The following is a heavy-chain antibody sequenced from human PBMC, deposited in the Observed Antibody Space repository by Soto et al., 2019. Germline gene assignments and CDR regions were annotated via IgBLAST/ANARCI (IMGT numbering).Heavy chain of an antibody. CDR2: IYYSGST. D-gene: IGHD3-3*01. V-gene: IGHV4-31*03. CDR3: AKKYDFWSGSPGYFDF. CDR1: DGSSSRGSYY. Sequence: SETLSVTCSVADGSSSRGSYYWNWIRQHPGKGLEWIGYIYYSGSTSYNPSLKSRVTISVDTTKNQFSLKLSSVTAADTAIYYCAKKYDFWSGSPGYFDFRGQGTLVTVSS. J-gene: IGHJ4*02.